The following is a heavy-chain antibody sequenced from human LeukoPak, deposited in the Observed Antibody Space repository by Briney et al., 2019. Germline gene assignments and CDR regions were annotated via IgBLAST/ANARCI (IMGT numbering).Heavy chain of an antibody. V-gene: IGHV3-30*15. CDR3: ARSRIANDSSGYYFKFDY. D-gene: IGHD3-22*01. CDR1: GFTFSNYA. CDR2: ISFDGSKS. J-gene: IGHJ4*02. Sequence: SGRSLRLSCAGFGFTFSNYAIHWVRQAPGKGLEWVAAISFDGSKSYYAESVKGRFSISGDNSRDTLYLQMSSLAVEDTAIYYCARSRIANDSSGYYFKFDYWGQGALVTVSS.